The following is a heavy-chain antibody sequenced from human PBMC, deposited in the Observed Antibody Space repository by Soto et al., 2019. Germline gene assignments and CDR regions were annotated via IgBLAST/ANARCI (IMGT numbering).Heavy chain of an antibody. CDR1: GGSFSGYY. J-gene: IGHJ2*01. Sequence: QVQLQQWGAGPLRPLETLSLTCGVSGGSFSGYYWAWIRQSPGKGLEWIGEINDRGSINYNPSLKSRVSISVDTSKNHYSLNTRSVTAADTAVYYCARESHDILTGPPWVWYFDLWGRGTLVTVSS. D-gene: IGHD3-9*01. CDR2: INDRGSI. V-gene: IGHV4-34*01. CDR3: ARESHDILTGPPWVWYFDL.